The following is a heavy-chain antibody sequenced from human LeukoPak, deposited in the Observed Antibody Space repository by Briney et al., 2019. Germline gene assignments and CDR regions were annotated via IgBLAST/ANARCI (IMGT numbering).Heavy chain of an antibody. CDR1: GGSFSGYY. CDR3: ARGAPGVFWSSRWFDP. Sequence: SETLSLTCAVYGGSFSGYYWSWIRQPPGKGLEWIGEINHSGSTNHNPSLKSRVTISVDTSKNQFSLKLSSVTAADTAVYYCARGAPGVFWSSRWFDPWGQGTLVTVSS. D-gene: IGHD3-3*01. J-gene: IGHJ5*02. V-gene: IGHV4-34*01. CDR2: INHSGST.